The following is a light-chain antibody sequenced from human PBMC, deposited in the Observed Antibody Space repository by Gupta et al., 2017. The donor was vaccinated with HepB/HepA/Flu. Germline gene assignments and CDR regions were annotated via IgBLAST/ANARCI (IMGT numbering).Light chain of an antibody. J-gene: IGLJ2*01. CDR3: QSDDSSSRRV. V-gene: IGLV1-40*01. Sequence: QSVLPQPPSVSGPPGQRVTIPRTGSSSNIGAGYDVHWYQQLPGTAPKLLIYGNSNRPSGVPDRFSGSKSGTAASLAITGHQAEDEADYYGQSDDSSSRRVFGGGTKLTVL. CDR2: GNS. CDR1: SSNIGAGYD.